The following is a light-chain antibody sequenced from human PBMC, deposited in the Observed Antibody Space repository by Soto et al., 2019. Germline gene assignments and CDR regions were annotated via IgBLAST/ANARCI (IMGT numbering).Light chain of an antibody. CDR1: QSISSW. CDR2: KAS. CDR3: QHWT. V-gene: IGKV1-5*03. Sequence: DIQMTQSPSTLSASVGDRVTITCRASQSISSWLAWYQQKPGKVPKLLIYKASTLESGVPSRFSGSGSGTEFTLTISSLQPDDFATYYCQHWTFGQGTKV. J-gene: IGKJ1*01.